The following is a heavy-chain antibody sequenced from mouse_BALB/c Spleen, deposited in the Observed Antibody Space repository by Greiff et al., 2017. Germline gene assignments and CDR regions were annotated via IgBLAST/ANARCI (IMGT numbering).Heavy chain of an antibody. D-gene: IGHD1-1*01. Sequence: VQLQQSGPELVRPGVSVKISCKGSGYTFTDYAMHWVKQSHAKSLEWIGVISTYYGNTNYNQKFKGKATMTVDKSSSTAYMELARLTSEDSAIYYCAREGGAITGVARGYSDYWGEGTTLTVSS. J-gene: IGHJ2*01. CDR2: ISTYYGNT. CDR1: GYTFTDYA. V-gene: IGHV1-67*01. CDR3: AREGGAITGVARGYSDY.